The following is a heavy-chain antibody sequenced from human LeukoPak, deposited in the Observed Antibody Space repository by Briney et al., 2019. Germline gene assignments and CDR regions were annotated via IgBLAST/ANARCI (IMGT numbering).Heavy chain of an antibody. CDR1: GFTFSTYW. J-gene: IGHJ4*02. V-gene: IGHV3-74*01. CDR2: ISSDGSNK. CDR3: AKDSAVPWYYDSSGYKDY. D-gene: IGHD3-22*01. Sequence: GGSLRLSCAASGFTFSTYWMHWVRQAPGKGLVWVSRISSDGSNKYYADSVKGRFTISRDNSKNTLYLQMNSLRAEDTAVYYCAKDSAVPWYYDSSGYKDYWGQGTLVTVSS.